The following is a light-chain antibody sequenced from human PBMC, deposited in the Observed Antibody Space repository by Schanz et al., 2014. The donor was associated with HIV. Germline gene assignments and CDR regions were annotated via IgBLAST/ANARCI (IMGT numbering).Light chain of an antibody. Sequence: DIQMTQSPSSLSASVGDRVTITCRASQDISISLNWYQQKPGKAPQLLIYASSLLHTGVPSRFSGSGSGTHFPLTITSLQPDDFATYYCQQCVTYPYTFGQGTKLDIK. CDR1: QDISIS. CDR3: QQCVTYPYT. CDR2: ASS. V-gene: IGKV1-39*01. J-gene: IGKJ2*01.